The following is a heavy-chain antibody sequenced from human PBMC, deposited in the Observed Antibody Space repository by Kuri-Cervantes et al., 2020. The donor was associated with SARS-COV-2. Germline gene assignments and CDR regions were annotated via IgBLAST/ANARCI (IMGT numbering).Heavy chain of an antibody. J-gene: IGHJ4*02. CDR2: IYYSGST. CDR1: GGSFSGYY. Sequence: SQTLSLTCAVYGGSFSGYYWSWIRQPPGKGLEWIGYIYYSGSTNYNPSLKSRVTISVDTSKNQFSLKLSSVTAADTAVYYCATHDFWSGSTFDYWGQGTLVTVSS. V-gene: IGHV4-59*08. CDR3: ATHDFWSGSTFDY. D-gene: IGHD3-3*01.